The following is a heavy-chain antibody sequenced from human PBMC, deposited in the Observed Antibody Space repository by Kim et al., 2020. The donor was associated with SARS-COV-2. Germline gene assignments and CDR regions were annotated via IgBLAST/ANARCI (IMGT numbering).Heavy chain of an antibody. Sequence: GGSPRLSCAASGFTFSSYWMSWVRQAPGKGLEWVANIKQDGSEKYYVDSVKGRFTISRDNAKNSLYLQMNSLRAEDTAVYYCARERASGSYYGRYYFDYWGQGTLGTVSS. CDR2: IKQDGSEK. CDR3: ARERASGSYYGRYYFDY. V-gene: IGHV3-7*01. D-gene: IGHD1-26*01. CDR1: GFTFSSYW. J-gene: IGHJ4*02.